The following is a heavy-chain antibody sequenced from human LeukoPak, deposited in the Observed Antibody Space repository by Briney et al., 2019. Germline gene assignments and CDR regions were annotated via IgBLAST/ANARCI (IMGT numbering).Heavy chain of an antibody. D-gene: IGHD3-10*01. J-gene: IGHJ4*02. V-gene: IGHV4-34*01. CDR3: ARGRGNMVRGVLTLFYYFDY. CDR1: GGSFSGYY. CDR2: INHSGST. Sequence: SETLSLTCAVYGGSFSGYYWSWIRQPPGKGLEWIGEINHSGSTNYNPSLKSRVTISVDTSKNQFSLKLSSVTAADTAVYYCARGRGNMVRGVLTLFYYFDYWGQGTLVTVSS.